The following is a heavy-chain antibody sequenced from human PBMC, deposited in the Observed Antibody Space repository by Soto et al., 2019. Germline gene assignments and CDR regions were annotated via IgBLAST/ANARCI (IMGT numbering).Heavy chain of an antibody. V-gene: IGHV3-30*18. CDR3: AKAVRYAGPEVYHYYYGMDV. D-gene: IGHD3-10*01. Sequence: PGGSLRLSCAASGFTFSSYGMHWVRQAPGKGLEWVAVISYDGSNKYYADSVKGRFTISRDNSKNTLYLQMNSLRAEDTAVYYCAKAVRYAGPEVYHYYYGMDVWGQGTTVTVSS. CDR1: GFTFSSYG. J-gene: IGHJ6*02. CDR2: ISYDGSNK.